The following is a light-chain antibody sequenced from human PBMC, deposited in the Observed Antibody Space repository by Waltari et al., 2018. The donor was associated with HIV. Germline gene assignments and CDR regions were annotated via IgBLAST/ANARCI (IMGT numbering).Light chain of an antibody. CDR2: DVT. V-gene: IGLV2-14*01. CDR1: SSDVGGYNY. CDR3: YSYRSSNTRV. Sequence: HSALTQPASVSGSPGQSISISCTGTSSDVGGYNYVSWYQQHLGKAPKLMIYDVTYRPAGVSNRFAGSKSGNTASLTISGLQAEDESDYYCYSYRSSNTRVFGGGTKVTVL. J-gene: IGLJ3*02.